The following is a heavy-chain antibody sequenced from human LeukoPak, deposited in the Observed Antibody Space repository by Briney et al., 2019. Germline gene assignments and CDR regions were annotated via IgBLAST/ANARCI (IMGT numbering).Heavy chain of an antibody. CDR3: AKCGAASRTTCQQSAFDM. D-gene: IGHD1-14*01. J-gene: IGHJ3*02. V-gene: IGHV3-30*18. CDR1: GFTFSSYG. Sequence: GGSLRLSCAASGFTFSSYGMHWVRQAPGKGLEWVAVISYDGSNKYYADSVNGRFTISRDNSKNTLYLQMNSLRAEDTAVYYCAKCGAASRTTCQQSAFDMWGQGTMVTVSS. CDR2: ISYDGSNK.